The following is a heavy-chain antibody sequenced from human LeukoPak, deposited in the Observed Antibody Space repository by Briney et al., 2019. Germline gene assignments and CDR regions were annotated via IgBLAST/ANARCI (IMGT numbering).Heavy chain of an antibody. CDR1: GFTFSSYG. Sequence: GRSLRLSCAASGFTFSSYGMHWVRQAPGKGLEWVAVISYDGSNKYYADSVQGRFTISRDNAEDSVYLQMNSLRVEDTAVYYCARTYDFGIGPPGDAFDNWGQGTLVTVFS. CDR3: ARTYDFGIGPPGDAFDN. CDR2: ISYDGSNK. V-gene: IGHV3-30*03. D-gene: IGHD3-3*01. J-gene: IGHJ3*02.